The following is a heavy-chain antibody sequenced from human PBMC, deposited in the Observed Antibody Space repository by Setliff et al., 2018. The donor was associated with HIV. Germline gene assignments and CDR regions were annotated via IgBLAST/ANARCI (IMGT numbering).Heavy chain of an antibody. CDR1: GGSISSHY. J-gene: IGHJ4*02. V-gene: IGHV4-59*11. CDR2: IYYSGST. Sequence: SETLSLTCTVSGGSISSHYWSWIRQPPGKGLEWIGYIYYSGSTNYNPSLKSRVTIAVDTSKNQFSLKLSSVTAADTAVYYCASHRSVYYFDYWGQGTLVTVSS. CDR3: ASHRSVYYFDY.